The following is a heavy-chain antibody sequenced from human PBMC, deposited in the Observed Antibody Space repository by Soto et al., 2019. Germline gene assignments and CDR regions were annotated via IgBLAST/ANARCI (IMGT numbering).Heavy chain of an antibody. V-gene: IGHV3-20*04. D-gene: IGHD5-12*01. CDR3: ARVRRGYDSLGNFDY. J-gene: IGHJ4*02. Sequence: SGGSLRLSCAASGFTFDDYGMSWVRQAPGKGLEWVSGINWNGGRIGYADSVKGRFTISRDNAKNSLYLQMNSLRAEDTALYYCARVRRGYDSLGNFDYWGQGTLVTVSS. CDR2: INWNGGRI. CDR1: GFTFDDYG.